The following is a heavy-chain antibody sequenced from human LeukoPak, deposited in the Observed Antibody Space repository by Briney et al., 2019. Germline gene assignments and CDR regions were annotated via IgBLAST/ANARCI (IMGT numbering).Heavy chain of an antibody. D-gene: IGHD6-13*01. CDR3: ATVDRAAAAPSFDY. V-gene: IGHV1-24*01. Sequence: GASVTVSCKVSGYTLTELSMHWVRQAPGKGLEWMGGFDPEDGETIYAQKFQGRVTMTEDTSTDTAYMELSSLRSEDTAVYYCATVDRAAAAPSFDYWGQGTLVTVSS. CDR1: GYTLTELS. CDR2: FDPEDGET. J-gene: IGHJ4*02.